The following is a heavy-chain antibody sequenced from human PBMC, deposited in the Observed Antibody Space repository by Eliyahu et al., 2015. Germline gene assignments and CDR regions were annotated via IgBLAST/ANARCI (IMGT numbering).Heavy chain of an antibody. V-gene: IGHV3-30-3*01. J-gene: IGHJ4*02. CDR2: ISYDGSKK. Sequence: QVQLVESGGGXVQPGXSLRLSXAASGXXFSSXAMHWVRQAPGKGAEWVAVISYDGSKKYYGDSVQGRFTISRDNSKNTLYLQMNSLRAEDTAVYYCARDIVGSSGLFDYWGQGTLVTVSS. CDR3: ARDIVGSSGLFDY. CDR1: GXXFSSXA. D-gene: IGHD1-26*01.